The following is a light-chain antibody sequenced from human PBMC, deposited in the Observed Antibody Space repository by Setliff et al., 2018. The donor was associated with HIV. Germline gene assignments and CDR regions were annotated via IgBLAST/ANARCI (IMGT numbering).Light chain of an antibody. J-gene: IGLJ2*01. CDR3: SSYTSSSTL. Sequence: QSALAQPASVSGSPGQSITISCTGTSSDVVDYNYVSWYQQYPGKAPKLMIYAVSNRPSGVSNRFSGSKSGNTASLTISGLQAEDEADYYCSSYTSSSTLFGGGTKVTLL. CDR2: AVS. CDR1: SSDVVDYNY. V-gene: IGLV2-14*03.